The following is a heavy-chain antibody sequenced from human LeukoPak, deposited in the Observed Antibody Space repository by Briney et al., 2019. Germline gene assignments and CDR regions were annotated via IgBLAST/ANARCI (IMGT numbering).Heavy chain of an antibody. Sequence: GGSLRLSCRTSGFTFSSYAMSWVRQAPGKGLEWVSAIGGSGGSTYSADSVKGRFTISRDNSKNILHLQMNSLRAEDTAIYYCAKTNLIVVPSTIRRGGFFDYWGQGTLVTVSS. V-gene: IGHV3-23*01. CDR2: IGGSGGST. J-gene: IGHJ4*02. CDR1: GFTFSSYA. D-gene: IGHD2-2*01. CDR3: AKTNLIVVPSTIRRGGFFDY.